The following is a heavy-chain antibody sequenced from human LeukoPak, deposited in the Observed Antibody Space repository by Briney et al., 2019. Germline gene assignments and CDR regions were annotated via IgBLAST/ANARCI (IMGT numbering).Heavy chain of an antibody. CDR1: GYTFTSYY. CDR3: ARAAGYYDSSGYYGY. J-gene: IGHJ4*02. Sequence: ASVKVSCKASGYTFTSYYMHWVRQAPGQGLEWMGIINPSGGSTSYAQKFQGRVTMTRDTSTSTVYMELSSLRSEDTAVYYRARAAGYYDSSGYYGYWGQGTLVTVSS. CDR2: INPSGGST. V-gene: IGHV1-46*01. D-gene: IGHD3-22*01.